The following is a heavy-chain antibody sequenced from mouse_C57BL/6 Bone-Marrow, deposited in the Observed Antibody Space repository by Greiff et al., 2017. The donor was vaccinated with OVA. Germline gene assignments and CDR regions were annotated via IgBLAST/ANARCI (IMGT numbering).Heavy chain of an antibody. CDR1: GYTFTSYW. D-gene: IGHD2-4*01. Sequence: QVQLQQPGAELVKPGASVKLSCKASGYTFTSYWMQWVKQRPGQGLEWIGEIDPSDSYTNYNQKFKGKATLTVDTSSSTAYMQLSSLTSEDSAVYYCAREDYDSYFDGWGTGTTVTVSS. CDR2: IDPSDSYT. J-gene: IGHJ1*03. V-gene: IGHV1-50*01. CDR3: AREDYDSYFDG.